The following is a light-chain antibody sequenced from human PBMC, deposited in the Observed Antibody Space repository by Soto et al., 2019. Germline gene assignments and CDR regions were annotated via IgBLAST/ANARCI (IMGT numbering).Light chain of an antibody. CDR3: QQYHTWPIT. Sequence: VVLTQSPGILYLSPGERATLSCRASQPVGRSYLAWYQHKPGQAPRLLISGASTGATGIPARFSGSGSGTEFTLTISSLQSEDCAIYYCQQYHTWPITFGGGTKVEIK. J-gene: IGKJ4*01. CDR1: QPVGRSY. CDR2: GAS. V-gene: IGKV3-15*01.